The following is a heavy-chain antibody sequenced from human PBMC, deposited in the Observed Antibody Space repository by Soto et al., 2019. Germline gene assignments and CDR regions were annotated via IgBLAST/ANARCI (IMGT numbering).Heavy chain of an antibody. D-gene: IGHD3-10*01. Sequence: GGSLRLSCAASGFTFSSYGMTFSSYAMSWVRQAPGKGLEWGSTISGSGDSTYYADSVKGRFTISRDNSKNTLFLQMNSLRAGDTALYYCAKFREYYQGSGSRTYSFYGMAVWGQGTRVTVSS. CDR3: AKFREYYQGSGSRTYSFYGMAV. CDR2: ISGSGDST. CDR1: GFTFSSYGMTFSSYA. V-gene: IGHV3-23*01. J-gene: IGHJ6*02.